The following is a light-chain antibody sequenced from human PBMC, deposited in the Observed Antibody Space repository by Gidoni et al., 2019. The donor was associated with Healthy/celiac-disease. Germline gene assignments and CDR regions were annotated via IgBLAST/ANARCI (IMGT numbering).Light chain of an antibody. CDR3: QQREGT. V-gene: IGKV3-11*01. J-gene: IGKJ3*01. CDR2: DAS. CDR1: QSVSSY. Sequence: EIVLTQSPATLSLSPGERATLSCRASQSVSSYLAWYQQKPGQAPRLLFYDASNRATGIPARFSGRGSGTDFTLTISSLEPEVFAVYYCQQREGTFXPXTKVDIK.